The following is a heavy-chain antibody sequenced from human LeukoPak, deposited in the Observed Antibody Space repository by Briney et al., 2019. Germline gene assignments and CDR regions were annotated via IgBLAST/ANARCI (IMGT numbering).Heavy chain of an antibody. D-gene: IGHD3-3*01. CDR2: ISGSGGST. V-gene: IGHV3-23*01. CDR3: AKPSDFWSGYQNFDY. CDR1: GFTFSSYA. J-gene: IGHJ4*02. Sequence: PGGSLRLSCAASGFTFSSYAMSWVRQAPGKGLEWVSAISGSGGSTYYADSVKGRFTISRDNSKNTLYLQMNSLRAEDTAVYYCAKPSDFWSGYQNFDYWGQGTLVTVPS.